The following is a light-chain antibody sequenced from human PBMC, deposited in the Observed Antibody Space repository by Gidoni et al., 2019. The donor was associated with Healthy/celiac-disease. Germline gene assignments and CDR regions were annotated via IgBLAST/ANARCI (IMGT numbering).Light chain of an antibody. CDR2: DVT. CDR3: RSYTSSSTLGI. V-gene: IGLV2-14*01. Sequence: QSALTQPASVSGSPGQSITLSCIGTSRDVGGYDFVSWYQQHPGKAPKLIIYDVTNRPSGVSDRFSGSKSGNTASLTISGVQAEDEAHYYCRSYTSSSTLGIFGGGTKLTVL. CDR1: SRDVGGYDF. J-gene: IGLJ2*01.